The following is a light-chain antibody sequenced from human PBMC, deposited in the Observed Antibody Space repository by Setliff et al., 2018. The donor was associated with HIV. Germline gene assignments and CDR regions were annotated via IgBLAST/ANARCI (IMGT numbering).Light chain of an antibody. CDR3: SSYTSSSTSS. Sequence: SALTQPASVSGSPGQSITISCTGTSSDVGGYIYVSWYQQHPGKAPKLMIYDVSSRPSGVSYRFSGSKSGNTASLTISGLQAEDEADYYCSSYTSSSTSSFGGGTKVTVL. V-gene: IGLV2-14*03. J-gene: IGLJ3*02. CDR1: SSDVGGYIY. CDR2: DVS.